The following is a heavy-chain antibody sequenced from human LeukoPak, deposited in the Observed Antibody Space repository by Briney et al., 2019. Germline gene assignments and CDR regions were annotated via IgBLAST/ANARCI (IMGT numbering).Heavy chain of an antibody. J-gene: IGHJ2*01. V-gene: IGHV4-59*01. D-gene: IGHD6-13*01. CDR1: GGSISSYY. Sequence: SETLSLTCTVSGGSISSYYWSWIRQPPGQGLEWIGYIYYSGSTNYNPSLKSRVTISVDTSKNQFSLKLSSVTAADTAVYYCARGNVAAAGYWYFDLWGRGTLVTVSS. CDR2: IYYSGST. CDR3: ARGNVAAAGYWYFDL.